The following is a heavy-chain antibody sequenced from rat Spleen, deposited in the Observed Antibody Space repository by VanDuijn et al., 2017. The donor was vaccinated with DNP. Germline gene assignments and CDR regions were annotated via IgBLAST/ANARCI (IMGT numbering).Heavy chain of an antibody. J-gene: IGHJ2*01. D-gene: IGHD1-11*01. Sequence: EVQLVESGGGLVQPGRSLKLSCAASGFTFSNYDMAWVRQAPTKGLEWVAAISPSGGRSYYRDSVKGRFTVSRDNTKNTLYLQMNSLRSEDTASYYCARGGRSYFDYWGQGVMVTVSS. CDR2: ISPSGGRS. CDR1: GFTFSNYD. CDR3: ARGGRSYFDY. V-gene: IGHV5S13*01.